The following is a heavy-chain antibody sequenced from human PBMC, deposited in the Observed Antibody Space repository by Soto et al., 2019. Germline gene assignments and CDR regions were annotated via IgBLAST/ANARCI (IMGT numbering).Heavy chain of an antibody. Sequence: QVQLVQSGAEVKKPGASVKVSCKGSGYTFTSYGITWVRQAPGQGLEWMGWISAHTHNTNYAQKLQGRVTVTTDTSTSTAYVELRSLRSDDTAVYYCARRRYGDYWGQGPLVTVSS. V-gene: IGHV1-18*01. CDR3: ARRRYGDY. J-gene: IGHJ4*02. CDR2: ISAHTHNT. CDR1: GYTFTSYG. D-gene: IGHD4-17*01.